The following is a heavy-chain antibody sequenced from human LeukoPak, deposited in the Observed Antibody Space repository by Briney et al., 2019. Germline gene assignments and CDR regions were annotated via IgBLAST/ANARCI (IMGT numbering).Heavy chain of an antibody. D-gene: IGHD2-2*03. CDR3: ARLGYGINWLAY. J-gene: IGHJ5*01. Sequence: SETLSLSCAVSGGSISSTDLYWGCIRQPPGKGLEWIGSIHYSGSTYYNPSLKSRVTMSVDTSKNQFSLKLSSVTAADTAVYYCARLGYGINWLAYWGQGTLVTVSS. CDR1: GGSISSTDLY. CDR2: IHYSGST. V-gene: IGHV4-39*01.